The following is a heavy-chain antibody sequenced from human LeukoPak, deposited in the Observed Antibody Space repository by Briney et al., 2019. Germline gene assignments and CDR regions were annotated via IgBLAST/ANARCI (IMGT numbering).Heavy chain of an antibody. V-gene: IGHV3-23*01. CDR2: TTANGDWA. Sequence: PGGSLRLSCVASGLAFSNYAMMWLRQAPGKGLEWVSATTANGDWALYADSVKGRFTISRDNSKNTLYLQMSNLRAEDTAVYFCAKSRSGSANWALQIFDNWGQGTLVTVSS. D-gene: IGHD1-1*01. J-gene: IGHJ4*02. CDR3: AKSRSGSANWALQIFDN. CDR1: GLAFSNYA.